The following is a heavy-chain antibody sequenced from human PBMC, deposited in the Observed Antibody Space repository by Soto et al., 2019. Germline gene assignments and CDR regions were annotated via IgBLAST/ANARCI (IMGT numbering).Heavy chain of an antibody. CDR3: AREDGSGFDWFDP. V-gene: IGHV3-7*01. CDR1: GFTFSSYW. CDR2: IKQDGSEK. J-gene: IGHJ5*02. D-gene: IGHD6-19*01. Sequence: EVQLVESGGGLVQPGGSLRLSCAASGFTFSSYWMSWVRQAPGKGLEWVANIKQDGSEKYYVDSVKGRFTISRDNAKNSLYLQMNSLRAEDTAVYYCAREDGSGFDWFDPWGQGTLVTVSS.